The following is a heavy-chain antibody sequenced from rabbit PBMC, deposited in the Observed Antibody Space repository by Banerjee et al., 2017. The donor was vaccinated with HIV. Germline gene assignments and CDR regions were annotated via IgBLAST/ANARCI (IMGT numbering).Heavy chain of an antibody. J-gene: IGHJ4*01. V-gene: IGHV1S40*01. CDR2: IAADSSGVT. D-gene: IGHD4-1*01. Sequence: WIGCIAADSSGVTVYATWAKGPFTISKTSSTTVTLQMTSLTAADTATYFCARDLAGVIGWNFDLWGPGTLVTVS. CDR3: ARDLAGVIGWNFDL.